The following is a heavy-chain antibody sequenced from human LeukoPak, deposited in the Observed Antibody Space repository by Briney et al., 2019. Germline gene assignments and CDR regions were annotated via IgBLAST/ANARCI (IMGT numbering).Heavy chain of an antibody. CDR2: ISGSGGST. V-gene: IGHV3-23*01. CDR3: ARDHNPRGNLRYYYYYGMDV. J-gene: IGHJ6*02. CDR1: GSTFSSYA. D-gene: IGHD4-23*01. Sequence: GGSLRLSCAASGSTFSSYAMSWVRQAPGKGLEWVSAISGSGGSTYYADSVKGRFTISRDNSKNTLYLQMNSLRAEDTAVYYCARDHNPRGNLRYYYYYGMDVWGQGTTVTVSS.